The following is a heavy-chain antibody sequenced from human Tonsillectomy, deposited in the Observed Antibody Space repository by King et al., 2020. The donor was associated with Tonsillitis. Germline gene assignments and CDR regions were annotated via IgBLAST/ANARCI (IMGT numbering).Heavy chain of an antibody. CDR3: VRLGGGNDWGYYFDY. Sequence: QPQESGPGLVKPSETLSLSCTVSGGSISSSSYYWGWIRQPPGKGLEWIGSMYYSGSTYYNPSLKSRVTISADTSKNDFSLKLSSVTAADTAVYYCVRLGGGNDWGYYFDYWGQGTLVTVSS. CDR1: GGSISSSSYY. CDR2: MYYSGST. D-gene: IGHD3-16*01. J-gene: IGHJ4*02. V-gene: IGHV4-39*07.